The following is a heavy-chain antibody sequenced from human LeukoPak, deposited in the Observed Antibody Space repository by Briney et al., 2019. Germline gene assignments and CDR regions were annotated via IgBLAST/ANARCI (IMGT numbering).Heavy chain of an antibody. V-gene: IGHV3-30-3*01. D-gene: IGHD3-22*01. J-gene: IGHJ3*02. Sequence: GGSLRLSCAASGFTFSSYAMHWVRQAPGKGLEWVAVISYDGSNKYYADSVKGRFTISRDNSKNTLYLQMNSLRAEDTAVYYCARDVPYYYDSSGYKDIWGQGTMVTVSS. CDR2: ISYDGSNK. CDR1: GFTFSSYA. CDR3: ARDVPYYYDSSGYKDI.